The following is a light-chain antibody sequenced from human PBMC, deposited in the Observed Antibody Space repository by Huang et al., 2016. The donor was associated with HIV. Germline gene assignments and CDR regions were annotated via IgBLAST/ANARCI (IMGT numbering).Light chain of an antibody. V-gene: IGKV4-1*01. J-gene: IGKJ2*01. CDR1: QSVLDNSNNKNC. CDR3: HQYYNTPYT. Sequence: DIVLTQSPDSLAVSLGERAPINCKSSQSVLDNSNNKNCLASFQQKPGQPPKLLIDWASSRESGVPDRFSGSGSGTDFTLTISSLQAEDVAVYYCHQYYNTPYTFGQGTKLEIK. CDR2: WAS.